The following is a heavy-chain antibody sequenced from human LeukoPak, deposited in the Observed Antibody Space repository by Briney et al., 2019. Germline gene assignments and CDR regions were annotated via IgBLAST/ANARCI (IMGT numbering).Heavy chain of an antibody. CDR2: IYYSGST. V-gene: IGHV4-59*01. J-gene: IGHJ3*02. CDR3: AREGLNGAFDI. Sequence: SETLSLTCTVSGGSISSYYWNWIRQPPGKGLEWIGYIYYSGSTNYNPSLKSRVTISVDTSKNQFSLKLSSVTAADTAVYYCAREGLNGAFDIWGQGTMVTVSS. CDR1: GGSISSYY. D-gene: IGHD1-1*01.